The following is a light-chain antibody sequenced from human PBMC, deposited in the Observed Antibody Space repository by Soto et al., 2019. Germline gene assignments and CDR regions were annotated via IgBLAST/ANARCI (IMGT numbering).Light chain of an antibody. J-gene: IGKJ3*01. CDR2: DAS. Sequence: EIVLTQSPGTLSLSPGDRATLSCRASQSVGSNYLAWYQQKPGQAPRLLIYDASSRATGIPDRFSGSGSGTDFTLTVTRLEPEDFAVYFCQLYGTFGPGTKVDLK. CDR1: QSVGSNY. V-gene: IGKV3-20*01. CDR3: QLYGT.